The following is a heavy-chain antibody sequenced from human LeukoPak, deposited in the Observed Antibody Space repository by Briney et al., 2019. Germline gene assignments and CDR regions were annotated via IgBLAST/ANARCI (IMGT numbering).Heavy chain of an antibody. J-gene: IGHJ4*02. CDR1: GGSISSYY. D-gene: IGHD3-10*01. V-gene: IGHV4-59*08. CDR2: IYYSGST. Sequence: SETLSLTYTVSGGSISSYYWSWIRQPPGKGLEWIGYIYYSGSTNYNPSLKSRVTISVDTSKNQFSLKLSSVTAADTAMYYCARSQNYGLSYDYWGQGTLVTVSS. CDR3: ARSQNYGLSYDY.